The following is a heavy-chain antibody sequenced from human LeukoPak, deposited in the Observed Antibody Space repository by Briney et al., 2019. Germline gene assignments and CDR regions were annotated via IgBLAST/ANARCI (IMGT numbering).Heavy chain of an antibody. CDR3: AKAGVIGGYIHIDY. CDR2: ISWNSGSI. D-gene: IGHD5-12*01. Sequence: GGSLRLSCAASGFTFDDYAMHWVRQAPGQGLEWVSSISWNSGSIGYADSVQGRFTISRDNAKNSLYLQMNSLRAEDTALYYCAKAGVIGGYIHIDYWGQGILVTVSS. V-gene: IGHV3-9*01. CDR1: GFTFDDYA. J-gene: IGHJ4*02.